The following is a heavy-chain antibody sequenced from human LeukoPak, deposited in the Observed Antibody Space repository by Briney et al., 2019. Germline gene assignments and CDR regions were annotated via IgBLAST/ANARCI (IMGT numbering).Heavy chain of an antibody. Sequence: SETLSLTCTVSGSSISSYCWSWIRQPPGKGLEWIGYIYYSGSTNYNPSLKGRVTISIDTSKNQFSLKLSSVTAADTAMYYCARVVYYGYTYGKYYFDYWGQGTLVTVSS. CDR1: GSSISSYC. CDR2: IYYSGST. V-gene: IGHV4-59*01. CDR3: ARVVYYGYTYGKYYFDY. D-gene: IGHD5-18*01. J-gene: IGHJ4*02.